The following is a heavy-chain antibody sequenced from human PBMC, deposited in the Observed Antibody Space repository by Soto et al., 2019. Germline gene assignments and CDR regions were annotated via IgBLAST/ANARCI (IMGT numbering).Heavy chain of an antibody. CDR1: GGYISSYY. D-gene: IGHD6-19*01. V-gene: IGHV4-59*08. CDR2: IYYSGST. Sequence: SETLSLTCTVSGGYISSYYWSWIRQKTGKGLEWIGYIYYSGSTNYNPSLKSRVTISVDTSKNQFSLKLSSVTAADTAVYYCARRRGSGWYINFGAFDIWGQGTMVTVSS. CDR3: ARRRGSGWYINFGAFDI. J-gene: IGHJ3*02.